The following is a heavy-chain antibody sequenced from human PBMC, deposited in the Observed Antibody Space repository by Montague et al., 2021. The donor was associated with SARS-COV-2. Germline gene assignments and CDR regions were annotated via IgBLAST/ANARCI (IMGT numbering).Heavy chain of an antibody. J-gene: IGHJ3*02. V-gene: IGHV2-70*01. CDR1: GFSLSTSGVC. CDR2: XXWXXXK. CDR3: ARIWGATRGDAFDI. Sequence: PALVKPTQTLTLTCTFSGFSLSTSGVCVSWIRQPPGKALEWLAXXXWXXXKYXSTSLKTRLTISKDTSKNQVVLTMTNMDPVDTATYYCARIWGATRGDAFDIWGQGTMVTVSS. D-gene: IGHD1-26*01.